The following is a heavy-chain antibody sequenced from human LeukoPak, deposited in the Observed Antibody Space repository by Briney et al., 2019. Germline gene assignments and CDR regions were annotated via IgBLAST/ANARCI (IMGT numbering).Heavy chain of an antibody. J-gene: IGHJ4*02. Sequence: PGGSLRLSCAASGFTFSSYAMSWVRQAPGKGLEWVSAISGSGGSTYYADSVKGRFTISRDNSENTLYLQMNSLRTEDTAVYYCAREVIVTYYFDYWGQGTLVTVSS. CDR1: GFTFSSYA. D-gene: IGHD3-22*01. CDR2: ISGSGGST. CDR3: AREVIVTYYFDY. V-gene: IGHV3-23*01.